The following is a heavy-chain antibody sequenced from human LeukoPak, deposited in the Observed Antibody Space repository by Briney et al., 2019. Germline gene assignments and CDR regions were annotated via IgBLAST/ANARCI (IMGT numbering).Heavy chain of an antibody. J-gene: IGHJ5*02. Sequence: ASVKVSCKASGYTFTGYYMHWVRQAPGQGLEWMGWINPNSGGTNYAQKFQGRVTMTRDTSISTAYMELSRLRSDDTAVYYCARVAALWFGEHINWFDPWGQGTLVTVSS. CDR3: ARVAALWFGEHINWFDP. D-gene: IGHD3-10*01. CDR2: INPNSGGT. V-gene: IGHV1-2*02. CDR1: GYTFTGYY.